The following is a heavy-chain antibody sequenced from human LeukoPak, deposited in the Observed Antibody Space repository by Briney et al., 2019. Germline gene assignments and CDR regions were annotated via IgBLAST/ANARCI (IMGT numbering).Heavy chain of an antibody. D-gene: IGHD3-10*01. CDR3: ARLSEYYYGSGSYYWWFDP. Sequence: GESLKISCKGSGYSFTSYWIGWVRQLPGKGLEWMGIIYPGDSDTRYSPSFQGQVTISADKSISTAYLQWSSLKASDTAMYYCARLSEYYYGSGSYYWWFDPWGQGTLVTVSS. J-gene: IGHJ5*02. CDR1: GYSFTSYW. V-gene: IGHV5-51*01. CDR2: IYPGDSDT.